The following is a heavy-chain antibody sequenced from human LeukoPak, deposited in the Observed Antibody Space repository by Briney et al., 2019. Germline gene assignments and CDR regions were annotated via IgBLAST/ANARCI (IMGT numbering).Heavy chain of an antibody. CDR3: AREGYGDHEGYFDY. D-gene: IGHD4-17*01. J-gene: IGHJ4*02. V-gene: IGHV3-30*03. CDR1: GFIFTDYW. Sequence: GGSLRLPCAASGFIFTDYWMGWVRQAPGKGLEWVAVISYDGSNKYYADSVKGRFTIPRDNSKNTLYLQMNSLRAEDTAVYYCAREGYGDHEGYFDYWGQGTLVTVSS. CDR2: ISYDGSNK.